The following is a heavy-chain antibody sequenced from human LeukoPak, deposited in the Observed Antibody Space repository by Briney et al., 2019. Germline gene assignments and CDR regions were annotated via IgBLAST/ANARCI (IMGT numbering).Heavy chain of an antibody. D-gene: IGHD3-10*01. V-gene: IGHV3-23*01. CDR2: ISGTGATT. CDR3: AKDQRFGDLDDY. J-gene: IGHJ4*02. CDR1: GFIFNNYA. Sequence: RGSLRLSCAASGFIFNNYAMSWVRQAPGKGLEWVSSISGTGATTYYADSVKGRFAISRDNSKNTLYLQMSSLRAEDTAVYYCAKDQRFGDLDDYRGQGTLVTVSS.